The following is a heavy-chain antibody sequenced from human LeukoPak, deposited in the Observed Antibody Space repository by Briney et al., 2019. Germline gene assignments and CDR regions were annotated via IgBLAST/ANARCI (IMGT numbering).Heavy chain of an antibody. CDR3: ARDLHYYDSSGYLWFDP. V-gene: IGHV3-21*01. CDR2: ISSASNYI. D-gene: IGHD3-22*01. CDR1: GFTFSSYS. J-gene: IGHJ5*02. Sequence: GGSLRLSCAASGFTFSSYSMYWVRQAPGKGLAWVSSISSASNYIYYADSVKGRVTIPRDNAKKSVYLQMNSLRPEDTAVYYCARDLHYYDSSGYLWFDPWGQGTLVTVSS.